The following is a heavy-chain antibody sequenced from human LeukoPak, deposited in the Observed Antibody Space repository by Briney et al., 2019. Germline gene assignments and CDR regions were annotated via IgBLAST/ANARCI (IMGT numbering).Heavy chain of an antibody. Sequence: SETLSLTCPVSGGSISSYYWSWIRQPPGKGLEWIGYIYYSGSTNYNPSLKSRVTISVDTSKNQFSLKLSSVTAADTAVYYCARIRLRGRFDPWGQGTLVTVSS. V-gene: IGHV4-59*01. CDR2: IYYSGST. CDR3: ARIRLRGRFDP. CDR1: GGSISSYY. J-gene: IGHJ5*02. D-gene: IGHD2-15*01.